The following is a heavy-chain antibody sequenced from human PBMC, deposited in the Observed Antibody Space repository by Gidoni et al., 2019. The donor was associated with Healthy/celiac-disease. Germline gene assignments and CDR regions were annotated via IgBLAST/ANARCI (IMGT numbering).Heavy chain of an antibody. Sequence: QVQLQESGPGLVKPSETLSLTCTVSGGSISSYYWSWIRQPPGKGLEWIGYIYYSGSTNYNPSLKSRVTISVDTSKNQFSLKLSSVTAADTAVYYCAREKYSSGYYYGLSKRKDAFDIWGQGTMVTVSS. D-gene: IGHD3-22*01. V-gene: IGHV4-59*01. CDR3: AREKYSSGYYYGLSKRKDAFDI. J-gene: IGHJ3*02. CDR2: IYYSGST. CDR1: GGSISSYY.